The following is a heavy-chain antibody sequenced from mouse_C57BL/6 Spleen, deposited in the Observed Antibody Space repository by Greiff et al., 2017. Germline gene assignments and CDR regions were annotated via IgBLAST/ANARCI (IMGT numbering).Heavy chain of an antibody. V-gene: IGHV1-82*01. CDR3: AIGGVLYFDF. CDR1: GYAFSSSW. CDR2: IYPGDGDT. Sequence: VQLQQSGPELVKPGASVKISCKASGYAFSSSWMNWVKQRPGKGLEWIGRIYPGDGDTNYNGKFTGKATLTADKSTSTAYMQLSSLTSEDSAVSFCAIGGVLYFDFWGRGTTLTVSS. J-gene: IGHJ2*01. D-gene: IGHD3-3*01.